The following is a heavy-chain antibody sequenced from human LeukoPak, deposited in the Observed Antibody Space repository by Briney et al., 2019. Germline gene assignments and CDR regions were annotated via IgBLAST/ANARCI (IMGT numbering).Heavy chain of an antibody. D-gene: IGHD3-3*01. CDR3: ASPYYDFWSAYA. Sequence: PGGSLRLSCAASGFTFSDYSMNLVRQAPGKGLEWVSSISSSSSYIYYADSVKGRFAISRDNAKNSLYLQMNSLRAEDTAMYYCASPYYDFWSAYAWGQGTLVTVSS. CDR1: GFTFSDYS. J-gene: IGHJ5*02. CDR2: ISSSSSYI. V-gene: IGHV3-21*01.